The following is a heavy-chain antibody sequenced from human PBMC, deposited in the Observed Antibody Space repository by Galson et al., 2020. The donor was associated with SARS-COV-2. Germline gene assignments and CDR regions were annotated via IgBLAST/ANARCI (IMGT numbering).Heavy chain of an antibody. CDR3: AKLGGKDIVDTITTYSDYYMDV. V-gene: IGHV3-23*01. J-gene: IGHJ6*03. D-gene: IGHD5-12*01. CDR2: ISGSGGST. CDR1: GFTFSSYA. Sequence: GESLKISCAASGFTFSSYAMSWVRQAPGKGLEWVSAISGSGGSTYYADSVKGRFTISRDNSKNTLYLQMNSLRAEDTAVYYCAKLGGKDIVDTITTYSDYYMDVWGKGTTVTVSS.